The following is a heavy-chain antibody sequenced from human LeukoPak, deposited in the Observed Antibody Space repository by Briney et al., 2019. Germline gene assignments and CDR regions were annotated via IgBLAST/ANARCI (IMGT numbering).Heavy chain of an antibody. Sequence: PSETLSLTCTVSGGSITSDYWSWIRQPPGKGLEWIGYIFYSGNTNYNPSLKSRVTISLDMSKIQFSLKLSSVTAADTAVYYCARLLRSVTTSAIWYFDLWGRGTLVTVSS. D-gene: IGHD4-17*01. CDR1: GGSITSDY. J-gene: IGHJ2*01. CDR2: IFYSGNT. CDR3: ARLLRSVTTSAIWYFDL. V-gene: IGHV4-59*08.